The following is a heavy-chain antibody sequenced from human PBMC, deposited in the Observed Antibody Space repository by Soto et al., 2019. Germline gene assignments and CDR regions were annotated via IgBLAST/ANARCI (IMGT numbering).Heavy chain of an antibody. V-gene: IGHV4-59*08. Sequence: QVQLQESGPGLVKPSETLSLTCTVSGGSISGYYWTWIRQSPGKGLEWIGYIHNSGRTDYTPSLKIRVTISVDTSKNQFSLKVSSVTATDTAVYYCARSSTGYGGAVWGQGILVTVSS. D-gene: IGHD3-9*01. J-gene: IGHJ4*02. CDR2: IHNSGRT. CDR1: GGSISGYY. CDR3: ARSSTGYGGAV.